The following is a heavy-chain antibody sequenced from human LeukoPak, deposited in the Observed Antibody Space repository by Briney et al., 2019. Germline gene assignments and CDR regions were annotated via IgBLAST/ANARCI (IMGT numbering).Heavy chain of an antibody. V-gene: IGHV3-23*01. CDR1: GFTFSSYA. J-gene: IGHJ4*02. D-gene: IGHD3-10*01. CDR3: AKRVSYSSGSHFDY. Sequence: GGSLRLSCAASGFTFSSYAMSWVRQAPGRGLEWVSIVSDSGSSTYYADSVKGRFTISRDNSKNTLYLQMNSLRAEDSAIYYCAKRVSYSSGSHFDYWGQGTLVTVSS. CDR2: VSDSGSST.